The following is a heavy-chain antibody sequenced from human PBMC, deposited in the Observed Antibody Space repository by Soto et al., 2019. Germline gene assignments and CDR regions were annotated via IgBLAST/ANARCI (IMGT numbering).Heavy chain of an antibody. CDR3: AREDCFTPTCYNRFDP. CDR1: GGTFSSNA. D-gene: IGHD2-2*01. J-gene: IGHJ5*02. Sequence: QVQLVQSGAEVKKPGSSVKVSCKASGGTFSSNAVSWVRQAPGQGLEWMGGIIPIFGTTIYAQNFQGRVTITADEYTSTAYMELSSLRAEDTAVYYCAREDCFTPTCYNRFDPWGQGTLVTVSS. V-gene: IGHV1-69*12. CDR2: IIPIFGTT.